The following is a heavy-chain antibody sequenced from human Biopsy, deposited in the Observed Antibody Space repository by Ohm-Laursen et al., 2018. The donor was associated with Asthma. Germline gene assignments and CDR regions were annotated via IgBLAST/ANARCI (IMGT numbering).Heavy chain of an antibody. CDR2: IYYSGST. V-gene: IGHV4-30-4*01. J-gene: IGHJ5*02. D-gene: IGHD3-22*01. Sequence: SETLSLTCTVSGGSISSGDYYWSWIRQPPGKGLEWIGYIYYSGSTYYNPSLKSRVTISVDTSENQFSLKLSSVTAADTAVYYCARDLSFYDSSGYYRRWFDPWGQGTLVTVSS. CDR1: GGSISSGDYY. CDR3: ARDLSFYDSSGYYRRWFDP.